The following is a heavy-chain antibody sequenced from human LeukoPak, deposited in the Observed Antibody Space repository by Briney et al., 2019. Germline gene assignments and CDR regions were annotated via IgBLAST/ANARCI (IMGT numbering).Heavy chain of an antibody. V-gene: IGHV1-69*01. Sequence: EASVKVSCKASGGTFSSYAISWVRQAPGQGLEWMGGIIPIFGTANYAQKFQGRVAITADESTSTAYMELSSLRSEDTAVYYCASQGTRLTAIDYWGQGTLVTVSS. CDR3: ASQGTRLTAIDY. D-gene: IGHD2-21*02. J-gene: IGHJ4*02. CDR1: GGTFSSYA. CDR2: IIPIFGTA.